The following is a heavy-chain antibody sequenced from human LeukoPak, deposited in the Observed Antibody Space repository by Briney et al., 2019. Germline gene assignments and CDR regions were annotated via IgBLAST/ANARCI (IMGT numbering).Heavy chain of an antibody. Sequence: GGSLRLSCAASGFSVSSNYMCWVRQAPGKGLEWVSLIHSAGSTYYADSVKGRFTISRDNSKNTLYLHMNNLRVEDTAVYYCASGLRAVWIQLSGPDYWGQGALVTVS. V-gene: IGHV3-53*01. CDR3: ASGLRAVWIQLSGPDY. D-gene: IGHD5-18*01. CDR2: IHSAGST. J-gene: IGHJ4*02. CDR1: GFSVSSNY.